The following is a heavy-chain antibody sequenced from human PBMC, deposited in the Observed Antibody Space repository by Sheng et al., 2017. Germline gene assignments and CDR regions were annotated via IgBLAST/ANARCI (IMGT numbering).Heavy chain of an antibody. CDR2: IYYSGST. Sequence: QVQLQESGPGLVKPSETLSLTCTVSGGSISSHYWSWIRQPPGKGLEWIGYIYYSGSTNYNPSLKSRVTISVDTSKNQFSLKLSSVTAADTAVYYCASGQWLVPYYFDYWGQGTPGHRLL. J-gene: IGHJ4*02. V-gene: IGHV4-59*11. CDR1: GGSISSHY. D-gene: IGHD6-19*01. CDR3: ASGQWLVPYYFDY.